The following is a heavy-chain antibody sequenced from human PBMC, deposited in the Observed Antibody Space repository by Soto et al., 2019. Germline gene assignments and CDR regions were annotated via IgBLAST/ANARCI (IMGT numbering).Heavy chain of an antibody. Sequence: GESLKISCKGSGYSFTSYWIGWVRQMPGKGLEWMGIIYPGDSDTRYSPSFQGQVTISADKSISTAYLQMNSLRVEDTAVYYCASLNKYAWHGDAFDIWGQGTMVTVS. V-gene: IGHV5-51*01. CDR3: ASLNKYAWHGDAFDI. D-gene: IGHD2-8*01. CDR1: GYSFTSYW. CDR2: IYPGDSDT. J-gene: IGHJ3*02.